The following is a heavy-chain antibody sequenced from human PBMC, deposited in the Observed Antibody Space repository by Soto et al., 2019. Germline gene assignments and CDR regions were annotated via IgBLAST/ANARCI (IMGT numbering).Heavy chain of an antibody. D-gene: IGHD3-16*02. V-gene: IGHV4-59*08. CDR3: ARLYGLDAFDI. CDR2: IYYSGST. J-gene: IGHJ3*02. Sequence: PSETLSLTCTVSGGSISSYYWSWIRQPPGKGLEWIGYIYYSGSTNYNPSLKSRVTIPVDTSKNQFSLKLSSVTAADTAVYYCARLYGLDAFDIWGQGTMVTVSS. CDR1: GGSISSYY.